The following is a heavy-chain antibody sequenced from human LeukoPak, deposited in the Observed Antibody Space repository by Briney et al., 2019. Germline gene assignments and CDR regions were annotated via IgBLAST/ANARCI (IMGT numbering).Heavy chain of an antibody. Sequence: ASVKVSCKASGYTFTSYAMHWVRQAPGQRLEWMGRIIPILGIANYAQKFQGRVTITADKSTSTAYMELSSLRSEDTAVYYCAHHIAAAGSPLDYWGQGTLVTVSS. CDR3: AHHIAAAGSPLDY. CDR2: IIPILGIA. D-gene: IGHD6-13*01. CDR1: GYTFTSYA. J-gene: IGHJ4*02. V-gene: IGHV1-69*04.